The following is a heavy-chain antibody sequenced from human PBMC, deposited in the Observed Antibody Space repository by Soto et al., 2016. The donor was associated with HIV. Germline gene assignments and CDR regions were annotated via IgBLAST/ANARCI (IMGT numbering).Heavy chain of an antibody. Sequence: QVQLQESGPGLGKPSETVSLTCGASGYSISSGFYWGWIRQPPGKGLEWIGSIYHSGSTYYTPSLKSRVTISVDTSKNQFSLKLSSVTAADTAVYFCARHSRRFGEFPFDLWGRGTLVTVSS. J-gene: IGHJ2*01. D-gene: IGHD3-10*01. CDR2: IYHSGST. CDR3: ARHSRRFGEFPFDL. V-gene: IGHV4-38-2*01. CDR1: GYSISSGFY.